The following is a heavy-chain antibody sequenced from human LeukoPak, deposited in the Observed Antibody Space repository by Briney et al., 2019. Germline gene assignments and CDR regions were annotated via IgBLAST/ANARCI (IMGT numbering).Heavy chain of an antibody. CDR2: IIPILGIA. J-gene: IGHJ4*02. Sequence: RWASVTVSCKASGYTFSSYDINWVRQAPGQGREWMGRIIPILGIANYAQKSQGRVTITADKSTSTAYMELSSLRSEDTAVYYCARLLPPFDYWGQGTLVTVSS. V-gene: IGHV1-69*04. CDR3: ARLLPPFDY. CDR1: GYTFSSYD.